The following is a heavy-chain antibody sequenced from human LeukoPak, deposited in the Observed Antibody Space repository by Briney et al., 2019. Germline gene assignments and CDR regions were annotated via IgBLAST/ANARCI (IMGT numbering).Heavy chain of an antibody. J-gene: IGHJ4*02. D-gene: IGHD2-15*01. Sequence: GGSLRLSCVASGFSFGSYAVTWVRQAPGEGLEWVAEIGPDGSGPVYVDSVKGRFTISRDNPKNSLSLQMNSLRVEETAGYYCARDCSWRQFDYWGLGTLVTVSS. V-gene: IGHV3-7*01. CDR1: GFSFGSYA. CDR2: IGPDGSGP. CDR3: ARDCSWRQFDY.